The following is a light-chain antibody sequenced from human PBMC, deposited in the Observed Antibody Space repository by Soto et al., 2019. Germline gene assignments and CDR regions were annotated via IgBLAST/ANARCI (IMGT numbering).Light chain of an antibody. CDR3: TSYAWGNAVM. CDR1: SSDVGAYNS. V-gene: IGLV2-8*01. J-gene: IGLJ3*02. CDR2: EVT. Sequence: QSVLTQPPSASGSPVQSVTICCTGTSSDVGAYNSVSWYQHHPGKAPKLIIYEVTKGPTGVPHPSSGSTSGNRASLPDSRVQAEDEATYNCTSYAWGNAVMFGGSTKVNV.